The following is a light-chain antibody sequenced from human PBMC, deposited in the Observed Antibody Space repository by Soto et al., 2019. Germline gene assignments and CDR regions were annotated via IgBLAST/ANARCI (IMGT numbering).Light chain of an antibody. J-gene: IGLJ2*01. CDR1: SSDVGGYNY. V-gene: IGLV2-14*01. CDR2: DVS. Sequence: QSALTQPASVSGSPGQSITISCTGTSSDVGGYNYVSWYQQHPGKAPKLMIYDVSNRPSGVSNRFSGSKSGNTASLTISGLQAEDESDYYCSSYTRSSTLYVVFGGGTKVTLL. CDR3: SSYTRSSTLYVV.